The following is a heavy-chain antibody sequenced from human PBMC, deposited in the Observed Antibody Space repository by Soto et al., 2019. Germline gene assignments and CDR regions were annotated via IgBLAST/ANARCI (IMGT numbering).Heavy chain of an antibody. V-gene: IGHV3-23*01. J-gene: IGHJ4*02. D-gene: IGHD3-10*01. Sequence: PGGSLRLSCAASGFTFSSYAMSWVRQAPGKGLEWVSAISGSGGSTYYADSVKGRFTISRDNSKNTLYLQMNSLRAEDTAVYYCAKVGTTAMVRGVTAADLDYWGQGTLVTVSS. CDR1: GFTFSSYA. CDR3: AKVGTTAMVRGVTAADLDY. CDR2: ISGSGGST.